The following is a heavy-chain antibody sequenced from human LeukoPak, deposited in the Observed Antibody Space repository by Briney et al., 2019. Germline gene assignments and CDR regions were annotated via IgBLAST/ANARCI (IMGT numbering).Heavy chain of an antibody. CDR3: TTGYAHSEPGY. Sequence: GGSLRLSCAASGFTFTKARLAWVRQAPGKGLEWVGLTKSKIDGGTTEYAAPVKGSVTISRDDSKHTLYLQINSLESEDTAVYYCTTGYAHSEPGYWGQGTLVTVSS. D-gene: IGHD5-18*01. CDR2: TKSKIDGGTT. V-gene: IGHV3-15*01. J-gene: IGHJ4*02. CDR1: GFTFTKAR.